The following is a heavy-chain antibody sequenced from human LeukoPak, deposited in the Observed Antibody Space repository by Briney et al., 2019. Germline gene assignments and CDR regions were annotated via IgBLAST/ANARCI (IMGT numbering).Heavy chain of an antibody. CDR2: ISSSSSTI. Sequence: GGSLRLSCAASGFTFSDYYMSWIRQAPGKGLEWVSYISSSSSTIYYVDSVKGRFTISRDNAKNSLYLQMNSLRVEDTALYYCARDFDCSGGSYYFDYWGQGTLVTVSS. CDR3: ARDFDCSGGSYYFDY. CDR1: GFTFSDYY. V-gene: IGHV3-11*04. J-gene: IGHJ4*02. D-gene: IGHD2-15*01.